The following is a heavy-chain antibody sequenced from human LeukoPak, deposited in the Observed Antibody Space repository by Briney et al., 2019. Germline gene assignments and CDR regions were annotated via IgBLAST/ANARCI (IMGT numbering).Heavy chain of an antibody. CDR1: GYTFTGYY. CDR3: ARVEWVAASRNWFDP. Sequence: RASVKVSCKASGYTFTGYYMHWVRQAPGQGLEWMGWINPNSGGTNYAQKFQGRVTMTRDTSISTAYMELSRLRSDDTAVYYCARVEWVAASRNWFDPWGQGTLVTVSS. CDR2: INPNSGGT. V-gene: IGHV1-2*02. D-gene: IGHD6-13*01. J-gene: IGHJ5*02.